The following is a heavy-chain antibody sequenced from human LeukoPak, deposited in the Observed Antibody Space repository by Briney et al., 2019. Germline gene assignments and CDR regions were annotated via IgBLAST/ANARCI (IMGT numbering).Heavy chain of an antibody. J-gene: IGHJ4*02. CDR3: ARGGYSYSNFDY. Sequence: PGGSLRLSCAASGFTFSSYWMTWVRQAPGKGLEWVANIKQDGSERYYADSVKGRFTISRDNAKNSLYLEMNSLRVEDTAVYYCARGGYSYSNFDYWGQGTLVTVSS. CDR2: IKQDGSER. CDR1: GFTFSSYW. D-gene: IGHD5-18*01. V-gene: IGHV3-7*03.